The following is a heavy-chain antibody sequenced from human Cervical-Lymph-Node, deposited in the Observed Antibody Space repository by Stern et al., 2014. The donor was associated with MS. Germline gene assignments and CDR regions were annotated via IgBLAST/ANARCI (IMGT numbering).Heavy chain of an antibody. CDR1: GYTLTELS. Sequence: QVQLVQSGAEVKKPGASVKVSCKVSGYTLTELSMHWVRQAPGKGLEWMGGFDPEDGETIYAQKFQGRVTMTEETSTDTAYMELSSLRSEDTAVYYCATGPAKIDYYFDYWGQGTLVTVSS. D-gene: IGHD4/OR15-4a*01. CDR2: FDPEDGET. V-gene: IGHV1-24*01. CDR3: ATGPAKIDYYFDY. J-gene: IGHJ4*02.